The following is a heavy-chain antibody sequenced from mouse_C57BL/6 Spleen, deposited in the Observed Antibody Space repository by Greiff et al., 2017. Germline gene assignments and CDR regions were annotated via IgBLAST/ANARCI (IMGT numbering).Heavy chain of an antibody. CDR1: GFTFSSYA. CDR2: ISSGGDYI. V-gene: IGHV5-9-1*02. J-gene: IGHJ3*01. CDR3: TRGGWGAWFAY. Sequence: EVKLMESGEGLVKPGGSLKLSCAASGFTFSSYAMSWVRQTPEKRLEWVAYISSGGDYIYYADTVKGRFTISRDNARNTLYLQMSSLKSEDTAMYYCTRGGWGAWFAYWGQGTLVTVSA. D-gene: IGHD3-3*01.